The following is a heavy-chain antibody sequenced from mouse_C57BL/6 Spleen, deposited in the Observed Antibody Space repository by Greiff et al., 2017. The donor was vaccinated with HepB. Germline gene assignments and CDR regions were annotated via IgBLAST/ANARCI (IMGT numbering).Heavy chain of an antibody. CDR3: AINFYFDYYGVSWFAY. Sequence: VMLVESGPGLVQPSQSLSITCTVSGFSLTSYGVHWVRQSPGKGLEWLGVIWSGGSTDYNASFISRLSISKDNSKSQVFFKMNSLQADDTAIYYCAINFYFDYYGVSWFAYWGQGTLVTVSA. J-gene: IGHJ3*01. CDR2: IWSGGST. CDR1: GFSLTSYG. D-gene: IGHD2-4*01. V-gene: IGHV2-2*01.